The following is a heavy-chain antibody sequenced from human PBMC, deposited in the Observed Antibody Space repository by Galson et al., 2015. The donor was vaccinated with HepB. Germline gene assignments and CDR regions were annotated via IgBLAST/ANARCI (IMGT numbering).Heavy chain of an antibody. CDR3: ARGGCSGGSCYRGVVGFDY. CDR2: IGTAGDT. J-gene: IGHJ4*02. D-gene: IGHD2-15*01. CDR1: GFTFSSYD. V-gene: IGHV3-13*01. Sequence: SLRLSCAASGFTFSSYDMHWVRQATGKGLEWVSAIGTAGDTYYPGSVKGRFTISRENAKNSLYLQMNSLRAGDTAVYYCARGGCSGGSCYRGVVGFDYWGQGTLVTVSS.